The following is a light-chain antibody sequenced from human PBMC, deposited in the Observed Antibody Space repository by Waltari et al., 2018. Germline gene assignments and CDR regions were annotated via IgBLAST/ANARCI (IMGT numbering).Light chain of an antibody. J-gene: IGKJ2*01. CDR1: QSVGRS. Sequence: EIVLTQSPATLSESPGEGATLTYRVSQSVGRSLAWIQQNPGQAPRLVIYDASFRATGIPTRFSGSGSGTDFTLTISSLEAEDFAIYYCQQRSVWPPTFGRGTKLEI. CDR2: DAS. V-gene: IGKV3-11*01. CDR3: QQRSVWPPT.